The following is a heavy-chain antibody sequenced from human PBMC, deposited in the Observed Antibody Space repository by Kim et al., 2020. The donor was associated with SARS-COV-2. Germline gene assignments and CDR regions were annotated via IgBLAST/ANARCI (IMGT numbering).Heavy chain of an antibody. CDR3: ARDLLGEYYFDY. J-gene: IGHJ4*02. CDR2: IWYDGSNK. CDR1: GFTFSSYG. V-gene: IGHV3-33*01. Sequence: GGSLRLSCAASGFTFSSYGMHWVRQAPGKGLEWVAVIWYDGSNKYYADSVKGRFTISRDNSKNTLYLQMNSLRAEDTAVYYCARDLLGEYYFDYWGQGTLVTVSS. D-gene: IGHD3-16*01.